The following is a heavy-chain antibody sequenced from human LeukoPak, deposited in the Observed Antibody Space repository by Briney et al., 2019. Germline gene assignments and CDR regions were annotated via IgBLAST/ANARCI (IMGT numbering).Heavy chain of an antibody. CDR3: PRSGLLVRGAFPVDP. V-gene: IGHV4-59*01. Sequence: SETLSLTCTVSRGSISSYYWSWIRQPPGKGLEWIGYIYYSGSTNYNPSLKSRVTISVDTSQNQFSLSLSSVNAADTPVYYCPRSGLLVRGAFPVDPWGQGTLVTVSS. J-gene: IGHJ5*02. CDR2: IYYSGST. CDR1: RGSISSYY. D-gene: IGHD3-10*01.